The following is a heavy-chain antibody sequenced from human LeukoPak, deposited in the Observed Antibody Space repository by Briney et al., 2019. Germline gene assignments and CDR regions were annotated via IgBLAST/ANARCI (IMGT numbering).Heavy chain of an antibody. CDR2: IYYSGST. V-gene: IGHV4-39*07. J-gene: IGHJ4*02. CDR1: GGSISSSSYY. D-gene: IGHD1-26*01. CDR3: ARDQGILKWELDY. Sequence: SETLSLTCTVSGGSISSSSYYWGWIRQPPGKGLEWIGSIYYSGSTYYNPSLKSRVTISVDTSKNQFSLKLSSVTAADTAVYYCARDQGILKWELDYWGQGTLVTVSS.